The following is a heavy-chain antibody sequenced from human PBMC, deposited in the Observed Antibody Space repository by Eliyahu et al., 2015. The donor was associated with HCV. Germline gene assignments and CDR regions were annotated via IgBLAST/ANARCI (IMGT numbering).Heavy chain of an antibody. D-gene: IGHD2-2*01. Sequence: VHLVQSGAEVKKPGESLTISCKGSGYSFTSYWITWVRQMPGKGLEWMGRIDPGDSYTNYSPSFQGHVTITADKYINTAYLQWSSLKASGTAIYYCAKGSKGGSYAYDYWGQGTLVTVSS. CDR2: IDPGDSYT. CDR1: GYSFTSYW. CDR3: AKGSKGGSYAYDY. V-gene: IGHV5-10-1*03. J-gene: IGHJ4*02.